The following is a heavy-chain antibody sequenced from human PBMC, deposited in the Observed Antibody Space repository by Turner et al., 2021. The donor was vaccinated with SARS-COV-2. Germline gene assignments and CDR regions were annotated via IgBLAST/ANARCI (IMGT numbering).Heavy chain of an antibody. CDR3: FDY. D-gene: IGHD2-21*01. V-gene: IGHV1-69*02. CDR2: IIPVLVMS. Sequence: QVQLVQSGAEVKKPGSSVKVSCTASGGNFKNYGFNWVRQAPGQGLEWMGRIIPVLVMSEYEQKFQGRVTIIADKSTYYCAIEVIMRGNGYGDQTYYFDYWGQGTLVIVSS. CDR1: GGNFKNYG. J-gene: IGHJ4*02.